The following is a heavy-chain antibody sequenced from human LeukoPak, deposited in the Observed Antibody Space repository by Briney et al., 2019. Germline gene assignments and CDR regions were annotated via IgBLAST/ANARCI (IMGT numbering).Heavy chain of an antibody. CDR1: GFTFSSYW. D-gene: IGHD2-21*02. Sequence: GGSLRLSCAASGFTFSSYWMHWVRQAPGKGLVWVSRINSDGSSTSYADSVKGRFTISRDNAKNTLYLQMNSLRAEDTAVYYCAKDRTVTAYYSYYDMDVWGQGTTVTVSS. CDR2: INSDGSST. J-gene: IGHJ6*02. CDR3: AKDRTVTAYYSYYDMDV. V-gene: IGHV3-74*01.